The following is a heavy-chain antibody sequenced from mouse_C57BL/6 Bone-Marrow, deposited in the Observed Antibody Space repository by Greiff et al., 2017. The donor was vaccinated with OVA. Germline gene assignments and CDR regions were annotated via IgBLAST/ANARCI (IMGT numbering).Heavy chain of an antibody. V-gene: IGHV1-15*01. J-gene: IGHJ2*01. CDR2: IDPETGGT. D-gene: IGHD2-3*01. Sequence: QVQLQQSGAELVRPGASVTLSCKASGYTFTDYEMHWVKQTPVHGLEWIGAIDPETGGTAYNQKFKGKAILTADKSSSTAYMELRSLTSEDSAVYYCTNRWLLLYYFDYWGQGTTLTVSS. CDR3: TNRWLLLYYFDY. CDR1: GYTFTDYE.